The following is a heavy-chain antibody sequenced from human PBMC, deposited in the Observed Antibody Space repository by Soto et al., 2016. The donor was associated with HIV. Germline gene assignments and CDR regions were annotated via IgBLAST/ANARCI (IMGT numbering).Heavy chain of an antibody. D-gene: IGHD6-13*01. CDR3: AEAGAGYSSSWYGAFDY. Sequence: EVLPLESGGGLVQSGGSLRLSCTASRFTFSSYAMNWVRQAPGKGLEWVSVISGSGGSTYYADSVKGRFTISRDNSKNTLYLQMNSLRAEDTAIYYCAEAGAGYSSSWYGAFDYWGQGTLVTVSS. CDR1: RFTFSSYA. J-gene: IGHJ4*02. V-gene: IGHV3-23*01. CDR2: ISGSGGST.